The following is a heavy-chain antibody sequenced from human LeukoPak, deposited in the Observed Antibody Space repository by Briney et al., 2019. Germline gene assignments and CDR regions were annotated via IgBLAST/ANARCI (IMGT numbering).Heavy chain of an antibody. J-gene: IGHJ4*02. D-gene: IGHD1-26*01. V-gene: IGHV1-69*05. CDR3: ARGGGIVGATFD. CDR1: GGTFSSYA. Sequence: RASVKVSCKASGGTFSSYAISWVRQAPGQGLEWMGGIIPIFGTANYAQKFQGRVTITTDESTSTAYMELSSLRSEDTAVYYCARGGGIVGATFDWGQGTLVTVSS. CDR2: IIPIFGTA.